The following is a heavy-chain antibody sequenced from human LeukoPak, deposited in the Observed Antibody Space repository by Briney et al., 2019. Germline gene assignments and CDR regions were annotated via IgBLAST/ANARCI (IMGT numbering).Heavy chain of an antibody. V-gene: IGHV4-4*07. Sequence: SETLSLICTVSGGSITHSYWSWIRHSAGTGREWIGRIHATGTTNYNPSFKSRVSMSLYMPTSQLSLALSAVSVADTATYCCARIFDRDVWGQGALVTVSP. D-gene: IGHD3-22*01. CDR3: ARIFDRDV. J-gene: IGHJ3*01. CDR2: IHATGTT. CDR1: GGSITHSY.